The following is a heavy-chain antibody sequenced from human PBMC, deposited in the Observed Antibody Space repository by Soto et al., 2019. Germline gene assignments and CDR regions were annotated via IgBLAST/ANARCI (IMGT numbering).Heavy chain of an antibody. CDR3: AKANTATYYDILTAEGFDY. Sequence: GGSLRLSCAASGFTFSSYAMSWVRQAPGKGLEWVSAISGSGGSTYYADSVKGRFTISRENSKNTLYLQMNSLRAEDTAVYYCAKANTATYYDILTAEGFDYWGQGTLVTVSS. D-gene: IGHD3-9*01. CDR2: ISGSGGST. CDR1: GFTFSSYA. V-gene: IGHV3-23*01. J-gene: IGHJ4*02.